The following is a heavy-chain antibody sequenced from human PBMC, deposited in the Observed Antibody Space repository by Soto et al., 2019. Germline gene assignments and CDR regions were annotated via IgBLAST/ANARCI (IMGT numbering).Heavy chain of an antibody. J-gene: IGHJ6*02. CDR2: ISYDGSNK. Sequence: GGSLRLSCAASGFTFSSYAMHWVRQAPGKGLEWVAVISYDGSNKYYADSVKGRFTISRDNSKNTLYLQMNSLRAEDTAVYYCARLYSDNYGMDVWGQGTTVTVSS. CDR1: GFTFSSYA. CDR3: ARLYSDNYGMDV. V-gene: IGHV3-30-3*01.